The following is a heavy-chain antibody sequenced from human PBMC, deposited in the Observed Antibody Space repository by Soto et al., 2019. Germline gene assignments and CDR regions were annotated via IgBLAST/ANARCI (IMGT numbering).Heavy chain of an antibody. V-gene: IGHV1-69*01. CDR3: ARDIVVVPAATDLYGMDV. J-gene: IGHJ6*02. CDR1: GGTFSRYA. D-gene: IGHD2-2*01. CDR2: IIPIFGTA. Sequence: QVQLVQSGAEVKKPGSSVKVSCKASGGTFSRYAISWVRQAPGQGLEWMGGIIPIFGTANYAQKFQGRVTITADESTSTAYMELSSLRSEDTAVYYCARDIVVVPAATDLYGMDVWGQGTTVTVSS.